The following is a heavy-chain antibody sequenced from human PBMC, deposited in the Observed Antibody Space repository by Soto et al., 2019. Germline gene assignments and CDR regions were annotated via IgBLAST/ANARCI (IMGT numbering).Heavy chain of an antibody. CDR2: IIPIFGTA. D-gene: IGHD6-19*01. Sequence: GASVKVSCKASGGTFSSYAISWVRQAPGQGLEWMGGIIPIFGTANYAQKFQGRVTITADESTSTAYMELSSLRSEDTAVYYCARDLMAYCTRGAAVAGIDYWGQGTLVTVSS. CDR1: GGTFSSYA. J-gene: IGHJ4*02. V-gene: IGHV1-69*13. CDR3: ARDLMAYCTRGAAVAGIDY.